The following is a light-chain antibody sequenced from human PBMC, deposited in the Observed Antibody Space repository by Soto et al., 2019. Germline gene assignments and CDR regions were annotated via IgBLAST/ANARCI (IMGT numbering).Light chain of an antibody. CDR3: LLYDGGVYV. CDR1: TGAVTSGYY. V-gene: IGLV7-43*01. J-gene: IGLJ1*01. Sequence: QAVVTQEPSLTVSPGGTVTLTCASSTGAVTSGYYPNWFQQKPGQSPRSLIYSTSNTHSWTPARFSGSLLGGKAALTLSGVQPEDEADYYCLLYDGGVYVIGTGTKLTVL. CDR2: STS.